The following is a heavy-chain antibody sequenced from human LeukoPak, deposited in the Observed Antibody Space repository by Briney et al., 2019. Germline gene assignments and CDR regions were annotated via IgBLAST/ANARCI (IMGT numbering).Heavy chain of an antibody. D-gene: IGHD3-3*01. Sequence: SGGSLRLSCAASEFAFSTYNMNWVRQAPGKGLEWVSYISTGSSTTYYADSVKGRFTISRDNAKNSLYLQMNSLRAEDTAVYYCARIDHYDFWSRGEVDYWGQGTLVTVSS. CDR1: EFAFSTYN. CDR2: ISTGSSTT. CDR3: ARIDHYDFWSRGEVDY. J-gene: IGHJ4*02. V-gene: IGHV3-48*04.